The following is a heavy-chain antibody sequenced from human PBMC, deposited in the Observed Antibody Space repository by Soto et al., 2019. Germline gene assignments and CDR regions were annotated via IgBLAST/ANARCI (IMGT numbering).Heavy chain of an antibody. Sequence: PGESLKISCKGSGYSFTSYWISWVRQMPGKGLEWMGRIDPSDSYTNYSPSFQGHVTISADKSISTAYLQWSSLKASDTAMYYCARCPTATRLNYGMDVWGQGTTVTVSS. CDR2: IDPSDSYT. CDR1: GYSFTSYW. V-gene: IGHV5-10-1*01. CDR3: ARCPTATRLNYGMDV. D-gene: IGHD2-8*01. J-gene: IGHJ6*02.